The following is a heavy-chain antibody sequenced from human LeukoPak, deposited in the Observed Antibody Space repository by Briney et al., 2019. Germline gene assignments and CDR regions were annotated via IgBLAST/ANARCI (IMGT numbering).Heavy chain of an antibody. D-gene: IGHD3-16*01. Sequence: SETLSLTCTVSGGSISSGSYYWSWIRQPAGKGLEWIGRIYTSGSTNYNPSLKSRVTISVDTSKNQFSLKLSSVTAADTAVYYCAREEWDYGDYFDYWGQGTLVTVSS. V-gene: IGHV4-61*02. CDR2: IYTSGST. J-gene: IGHJ4*02. CDR3: AREEWDYGDYFDY. CDR1: GGSISSGSYY.